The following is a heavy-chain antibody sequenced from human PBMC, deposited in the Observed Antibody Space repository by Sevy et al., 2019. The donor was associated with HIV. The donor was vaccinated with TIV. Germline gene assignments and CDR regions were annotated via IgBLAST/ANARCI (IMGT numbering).Heavy chain of an antibody. CDR2: ISGSGDTT. J-gene: IGHJ3*02. V-gene: IGHV3-23*01. D-gene: IGHD3-22*01. CDR3: AGGRYDSSGSFDAFDI. CDR1: GFTFSNYA. Sequence: GGSLRLSCAASGFTFSNYAMTWVRQAPEKGLEWVSAISGSGDTTYYGDYVKGRFTISRDNSKNTLYLQMNSLRTEDTAVYFCAGGRYDSSGSFDAFDIWGQGTMVTVSS.